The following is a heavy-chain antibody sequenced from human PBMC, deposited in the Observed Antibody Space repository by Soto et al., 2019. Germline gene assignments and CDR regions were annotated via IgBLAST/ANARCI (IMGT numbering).Heavy chain of an antibody. D-gene: IGHD3-22*01. Sequence: PSETLSLTCTVSGGSVSSGSYYWGWIRQPPGKGLEWIGYIYYSGSTNYNPSLKSRVTISVDTSKNQFSLKLSSVTAADTAVYYCARGYRDDYYDAFGASDIWGQGTMVTVSS. CDR3: ARGYRDDYYDAFGASDI. J-gene: IGHJ3*02. V-gene: IGHV4-61*01. CDR1: GGSVSSGSYY. CDR2: IYYSGST.